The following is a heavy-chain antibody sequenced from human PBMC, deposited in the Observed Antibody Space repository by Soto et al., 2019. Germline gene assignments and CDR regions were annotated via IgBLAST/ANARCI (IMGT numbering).Heavy chain of an antibody. CDR1: GYSFTSYW. CDR2: IYPGDSDT. D-gene: IGHD4-17*01. V-gene: IGHV5-51*01. Sequence: GESLKISCKGSGYSFTSYWIGWVRQMPGKGLEWMGIIYPGDSDTRYGPSFQGQVTISADKSISTAYLQWSSLKASDTAMYYCARGPYGDYVYDAFDIWGQGTMVTVSS. CDR3: ARGPYGDYVYDAFDI. J-gene: IGHJ3*02.